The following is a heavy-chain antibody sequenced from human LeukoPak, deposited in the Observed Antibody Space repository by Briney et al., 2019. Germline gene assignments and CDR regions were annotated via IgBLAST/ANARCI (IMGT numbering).Heavy chain of an antibody. D-gene: IGHD3-10*01. CDR3: ASLISPGSDFQH. J-gene: IGHJ1*01. V-gene: IGHV1-2*06. CDR2: INPNSGGT. CDR1: GGTFSSYA. Sequence: ASVKVSCKASGGTFSSYAISWVRQAPGQGLEWMGRINPNSGGTNYAQKFQGRVTMTRDTSISTAYMELSRLRSDDTAVYYCASLISPGSDFQHWGQGTLVTVSS.